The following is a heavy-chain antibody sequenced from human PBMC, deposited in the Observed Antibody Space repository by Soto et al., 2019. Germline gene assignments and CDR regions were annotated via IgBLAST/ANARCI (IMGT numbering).Heavy chain of an antibody. V-gene: IGHV4-34*01. CDR3: ARGSGNYYYYGLNV. Sequence: PSETLSLTCAVYGGSFSGYYWTWIRQPPGTGLEWIGEINHSGSTNYNPSLRSRVTISVDTSKKQFSLKLSSVTAADTAVYYCARGSGNYYYYGLNVWGQGTTVTVSS. J-gene: IGHJ6*02. D-gene: IGHD1-26*01. CDR1: GGSFSGYY. CDR2: INHSGST.